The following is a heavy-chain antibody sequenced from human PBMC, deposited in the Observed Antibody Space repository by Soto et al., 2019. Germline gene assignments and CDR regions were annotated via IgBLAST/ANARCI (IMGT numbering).Heavy chain of an antibody. Sequence: EVPLGESGGGLIQPGGSLRLSCAASGFTVSSKYMTWVSQAPGKGLEWVSVIYGGGTTYYADSLKGRFTISRDHSKNTLYLQMNSLRDEDTAVYYCVQTTGWPGFDFWGQGTLVTVSS. D-gene: IGHD6-19*01. V-gene: IGHV3-53*01. J-gene: IGHJ4*02. CDR2: IYGGGTT. CDR3: VQTTGWPGFDF. CDR1: GFTVSSKY.